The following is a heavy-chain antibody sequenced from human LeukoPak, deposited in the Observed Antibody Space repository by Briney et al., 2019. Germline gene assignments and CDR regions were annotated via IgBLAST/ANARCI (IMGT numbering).Heavy chain of an antibody. D-gene: IGHD1-26*01. CDR3: AKDRSIGNYYTFDH. CDR2: ISGSGVMT. Sequence: GGSLRLSCAASGFTFSDYAMTWVRQAPGKGLEGVATISGSGVMTYYADSVKGRFTVSGDNSKNTLYLQMSSLTAADTAVYYCAKDRSIGNYYTFDHWGQGTLVTVSS. V-gene: IGHV3-23*01. J-gene: IGHJ4*02. CDR1: GFTFSDYA.